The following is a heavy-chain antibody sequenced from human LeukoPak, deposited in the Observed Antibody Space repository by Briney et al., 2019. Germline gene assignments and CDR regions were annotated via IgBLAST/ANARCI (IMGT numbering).Heavy chain of an antibody. Sequence: ASVKVSCKASGYTFTSYYMHWVRQAPGQGLEWVGIINPSGGSTSYAQKFQGRVTMTRDTSTSTVYMELSSLRSEDTAVYYCARDGATNYYYMDVWGKGTTVTVSS. V-gene: IGHV1-46*03. J-gene: IGHJ6*03. CDR1: GYTFTSYY. D-gene: IGHD3-16*01. CDR3: ARDGATNYYYMDV. CDR2: INPSGGST.